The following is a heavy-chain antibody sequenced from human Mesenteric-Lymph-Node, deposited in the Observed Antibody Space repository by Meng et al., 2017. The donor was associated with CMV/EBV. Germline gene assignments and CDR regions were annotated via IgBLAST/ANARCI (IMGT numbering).Heavy chain of an antibody. D-gene: IGHD6-6*01. J-gene: IGHJ6*02. V-gene: IGHV3-74*01. CDR1: GFSFSNYW. CDR2: MNSDGRTK. Sequence: GESLKISCAASGFSFSNYWMYWVRQVPGKGLVWVSRMNSDGRTKSYADSVKGRFTISRDNAKNTLYLQMNSLRAEDTAVYYCARVYGSSSRDYYYGMDVWGQGTTVTVSS. CDR3: ARVYGSSSRDYYYGMDV.